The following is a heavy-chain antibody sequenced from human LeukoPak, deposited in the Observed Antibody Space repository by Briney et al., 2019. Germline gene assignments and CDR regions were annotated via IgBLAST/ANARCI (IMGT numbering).Heavy chain of an antibody. V-gene: IGHV4-59*01. CDR1: GGSISSYY. CDR3: ARGIDPGDY. CDR2: IYYSGST. Sequence: SETLSLTCTVSGGSISSYYWSWIRQPPGKGLEWIGYIYYSGSTNYNPSLKSRVTISVDTSKNQFSLKLSSVTAADTAVYYCARGIDPGDYWGQGTLVTVSS. D-gene: IGHD1-26*01. J-gene: IGHJ4*02.